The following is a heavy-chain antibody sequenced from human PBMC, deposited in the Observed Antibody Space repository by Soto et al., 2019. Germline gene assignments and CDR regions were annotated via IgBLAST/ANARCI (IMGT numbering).Heavy chain of an antibody. CDR2: INHSGST. J-gene: IGHJ6*04. Sequence: SETLSLTCAVYGGSFSGYYWSWIRQPPGKGLEWIGEINHSGSTNYNPSLKSRVIISVDTSKNQFSLKLSSVTAADTAVYYCAREGAFLYGGNPDYYYTGGVWGKGTTVTVSS. V-gene: IGHV4-34*01. D-gene: IGHD4-17*01. CDR1: GGSFSGYY. CDR3: AREGAFLYGGNPDYYYTGGV.